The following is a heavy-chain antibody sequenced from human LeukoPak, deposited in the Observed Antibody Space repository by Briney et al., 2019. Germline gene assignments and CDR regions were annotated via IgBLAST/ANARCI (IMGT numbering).Heavy chain of an antibody. V-gene: IGHV3-23*01. Sequence: PGGSLRLSCAASGFTFSNYAMSWVRQAPGKGLEWVSSIGGSGGATYYADSVKGRFTISRDNSKNTLNLHMNSLRAEDTAVYYCARVETGWFDSWGQGALVTVSS. J-gene: IGHJ5*01. D-gene: IGHD1-14*01. CDR3: ARVETGWFDS. CDR1: GFTFSNYA. CDR2: IGGSGGAT.